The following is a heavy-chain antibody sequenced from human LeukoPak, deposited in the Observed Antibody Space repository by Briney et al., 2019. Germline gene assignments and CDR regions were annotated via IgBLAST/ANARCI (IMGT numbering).Heavy chain of an antibody. CDR2: IYSGGST. Sequence: SGGSLRLSCAASGFTVSSNYMGWVRQAPGKGLEWVSVIYSGGSTYYADSVKGRFTISRDNSKNTLYLQMNSLRAEDTAVYYCARDFNYGSGSNYYYYMDVWGKGTTVTVSS. V-gene: IGHV3-53*01. CDR3: ARDFNYGSGSNYYYYMDV. CDR1: GFTVSSNY. D-gene: IGHD3-10*01. J-gene: IGHJ6*03.